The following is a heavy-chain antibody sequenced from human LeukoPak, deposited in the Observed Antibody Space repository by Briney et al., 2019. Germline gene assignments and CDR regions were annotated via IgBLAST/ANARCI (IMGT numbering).Heavy chain of an antibody. CDR2: ISSSGSTI. V-gene: IGHV3-11*01. Sequence: GGSLRLSCAASGFTFSDYYMSWIRQAPGKGLEWVPYISSSGSTIYYADSVKGRFTISRDNAKNSLYLQMNSLRAEDTAVYYCARGKSNSLRFLEWLFLMDVWGKGTTVTVSS. CDR1: GFTFSDYY. D-gene: IGHD3-3*01. CDR3: ARGKSNSLRFLEWLFLMDV. J-gene: IGHJ6*03.